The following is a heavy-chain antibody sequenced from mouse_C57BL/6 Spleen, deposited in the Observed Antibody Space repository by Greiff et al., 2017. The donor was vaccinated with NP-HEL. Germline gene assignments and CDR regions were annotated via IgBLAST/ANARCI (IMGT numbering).Heavy chain of an antibody. J-gene: IGHJ4*01. CDR3: ARGGSNYVGRAMDY. CDR1: GYTFTSYW. CDR2: IDPSDSYT. V-gene: IGHV1-69*01. Sequence: QVQLQQPGAELVMPGASVKLSCKASGYTFTSYWMHWVKQRPGQGLEWIGEIDPSDSYTNYNQKFKGKSTLTVDKSSSTAYMQLSSLTSEDSAVYYCARGGSNYVGRAMDYWGQGTSVTVSS. D-gene: IGHD2-5*01.